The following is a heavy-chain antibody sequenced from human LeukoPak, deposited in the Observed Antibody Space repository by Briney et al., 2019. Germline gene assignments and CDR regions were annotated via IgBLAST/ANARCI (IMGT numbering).Heavy chain of an antibody. CDR2: IIPIFGTA. Sequence: ASVTVSCKASGYTFTSYYMHWVRQAPGQGLEWMGGIIPIFGTANYAQKFQDRVTITAVESMSTVYMELSSLRSEDTAVYYCARGWLAETTVVTPYNYWGQGTLVTVSS. CDR3: ARGWLAETTVVTPYNY. J-gene: IGHJ4*02. V-gene: IGHV1-69*13. D-gene: IGHD4-23*01. CDR1: GYTFTSYY.